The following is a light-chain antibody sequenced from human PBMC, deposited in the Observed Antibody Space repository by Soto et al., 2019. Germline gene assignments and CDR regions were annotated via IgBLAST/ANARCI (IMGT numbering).Light chain of an antibody. V-gene: IGKV3-20*01. Sequence: EIVLTQSPGTLSLSPGERATLSCRAGQSVSRNYLAWYQQKPGQAPRLLIYGASSRATGIPDKFSGSGSGTDFTLTISRLEPEEFAVYHCQQYVSSPLTFGVHTQVEI. J-gene: IGKJ4*01. CDR1: QSVSRNY. CDR2: GAS. CDR3: QQYVSSPLT.